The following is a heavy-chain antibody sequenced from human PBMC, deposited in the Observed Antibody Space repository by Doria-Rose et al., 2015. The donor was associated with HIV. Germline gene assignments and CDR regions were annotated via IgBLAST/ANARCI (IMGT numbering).Heavy chain of an antibody. D-gene: IGHD1-1*01. CDR3: ARDNWNLDY. CDR1: GFIFSNYW. Sequence: VQLQESGGGLVQPGGSLRLSCAASGFIFSNYWMHRVRQAPGKGLVWVARINSDGSKTDYADSVKGRFAISRDNAKNTLYLQINSLRVEDTAVYYCARDNWNLDYWGRGTLVTVSS. V-gene: IGHV3-74*01. CDR2: INSDGSKT. J-gene: IGHJ4*02.